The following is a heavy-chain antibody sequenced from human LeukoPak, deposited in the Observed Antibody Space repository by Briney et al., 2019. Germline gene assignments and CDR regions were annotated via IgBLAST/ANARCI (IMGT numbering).Heavy chain of an antibody. CDR1: AFTVSTNF. D-gene: IGHD1-7*01. V-gene: IGHV3-66*01. J-gene: IGHJ6*02. Sequence: GGSLRLSCAASAFTVSTNFMTWVRQAPGKGLEWVSVIHIDGSTYYADSVKGRFTVSRDNSKNTVYLLLNSLRAEDTAVYHCPSDGHVSGTEVAIYYFYYGLDVWGRGTTVTVSS. CDR2: IHIDGST. CDR3: PSDGHVSGTEVAIYYFYYGLDV.